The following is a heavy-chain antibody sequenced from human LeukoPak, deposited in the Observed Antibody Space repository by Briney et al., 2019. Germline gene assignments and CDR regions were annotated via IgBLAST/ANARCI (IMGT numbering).Heavy chain of an antibody. CDR2: INHSGST. Sequence: SETLSLTCAVYGGSFSGYYWSWIRQPPGKGLEWIGEINHSGSTNYNPSLKSRVTISVDTSKNQFSPKLSSVTAADTAVYYCARRRWFKVRTRLSWFDPWGQGTLVTVSS. CDR1: GGSFSGYY. CDR3: ARRRWFKVRTRLSWFDP. J-gene: IGHJ5*02. D-gene: IGHD3-10*01. V-gene: IGHV4-34*01.